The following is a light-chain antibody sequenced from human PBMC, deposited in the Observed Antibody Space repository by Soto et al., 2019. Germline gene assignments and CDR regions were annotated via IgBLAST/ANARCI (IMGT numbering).Light chain of an antibody. CDR3: QQYDAYPWT. J-gene: IGKJ1*01. CDR2: KAS. Sequence: DIPMTQSPSTLSASVGDRVTITCRASQSMSGWLAWHQQKPGKAPKLLIYKASSLESGVPSRFSGSGSGTEFTLTVSSLQPDDFATYYCQQYDAYPWTFGQGTKVEIK. V-gene: IGKV1-5*03. CDR1: QSMSGW.